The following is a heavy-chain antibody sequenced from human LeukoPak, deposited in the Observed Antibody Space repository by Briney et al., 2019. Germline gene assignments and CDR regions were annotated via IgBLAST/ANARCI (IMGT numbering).Heavy chain of an antibody. Sequence: ASVKVSCRASGYTFTSYEINWVRQATGHGLEWMGWMNPDSGDTAYAQRFQGRITMTRSTSITTAYMELSGLRSEDTAVYYCARGLGSYDSSELTWPMISFWGQGTQVTVSS. J-gene: IGHJ4*02. D-gene: IGHD3-22*01. CDR3: ARGLGSYDSSELTWPMISF. V-gene: IGHV1-8*01. CDR2: MNPDSGDT. CDR1: GYTFTSYE.